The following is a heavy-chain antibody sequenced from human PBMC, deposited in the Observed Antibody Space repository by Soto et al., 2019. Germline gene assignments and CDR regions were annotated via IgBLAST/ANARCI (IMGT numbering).Heavy chain of an antibody. V-gene: IGHV3-23*01. Sequence: EVQLLESGGGLVQPGGSLRLSCAASGFTFSSYAMSWVRQAPGKGLAWVSAISGSGITTYYADSVKGRFTISRDNSKNTLYLQMNSLRAEDTAVYYCAKRGGVAAGTGYFDYWGQGTLVTVSS. J-gene: IGHJ4*02. CDR2: ISGSGITT. CDR3: AKRGGVAAGTGYFDY. D-gene: IGHD6-13*01. CDR1: GFTFSSYA.